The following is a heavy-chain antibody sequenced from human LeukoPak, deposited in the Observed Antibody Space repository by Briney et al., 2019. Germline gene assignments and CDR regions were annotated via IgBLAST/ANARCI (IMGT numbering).Heavy chain of an antibody. D-gene: IGHD4-17*01. CDR3: AWTTVTTGFDY. J-gene: IGHJ4*02. V-gene: IGHV1-69*13. Sequence: AVKVSCKASGGTFSSYAISWVRQAPGQGLEWMGGIIPIFGTANYAQKFQGRVTITADESTSTAYMELSSLRSEGTAVYYCAWTTVTTGFDYWGQGTLVTVSS. CDR1: GGTFSSYA. CDR2: IIPIFGTA.